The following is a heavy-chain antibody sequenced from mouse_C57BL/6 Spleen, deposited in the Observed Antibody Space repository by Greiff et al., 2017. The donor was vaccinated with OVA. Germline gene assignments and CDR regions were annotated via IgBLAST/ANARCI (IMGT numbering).Heavy chain of an antibody. CDR2: IYPGDGVT. J-gene: IGHJ2*01. Sequence: LVESGPELVKPGASVKISCKASGYAFSSSWMNWVKQRPGKGLEWIGRIYPGDGVTNYNGKFKGKATLTADKSSSTAYMQLSSLTSEDSAVYFCARPGTGGYYFDYWGQGTTLTVSS. CDR1: GYAFSSSW. D-gene: IGHD3-3*01. V-gene: IGHV1-82*01. CDR3: ARPGTGGYYFDY.